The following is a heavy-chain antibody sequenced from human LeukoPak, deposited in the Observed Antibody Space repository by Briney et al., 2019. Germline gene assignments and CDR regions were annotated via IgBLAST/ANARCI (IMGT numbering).Heavy chain of an antibody. CDR2: IYYSGST. J-gene: IGHJ3*02. CDR3: ARDLPFRYYYGSGSQSLGAFDI. V-gene: IGHV4-59*01. Sequence: KPSETLSLTCTVSGGSISSYYWSWIRQPPGKELEWIGYIYYSGSTNYNPSLKSRVTISVDTSKNQFSLKLSSVTAADTAVYYCARDLPFRYYYGSGSQSLGAFDIWGQGTMVTVSS. CDR1: GGSISSYY. D-gene: IGHD3-10*01.